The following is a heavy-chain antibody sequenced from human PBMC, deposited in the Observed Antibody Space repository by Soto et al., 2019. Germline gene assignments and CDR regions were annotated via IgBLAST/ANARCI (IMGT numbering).Heavy chain of an antibody. CDR1: GGSFSGYY. V-gene: IGHV4-34*01. CDR3: ARGRIAAAGMGYMDV. J-gene: IGHJ6*03. CDR2: INHSGST. Sequence: QVQLQQWGAGLLKPSETLSLTCAVYGGSFSGYYWSWIRQPPGKGLEWIGEINHSGSTNYNPSLKSRVTISVDTSKTQFSLKLSSVTAADTAVYYCARGRIAAAGMGYMDVWGKGTTVTVSS. D-gene: IGHD6-13*01.